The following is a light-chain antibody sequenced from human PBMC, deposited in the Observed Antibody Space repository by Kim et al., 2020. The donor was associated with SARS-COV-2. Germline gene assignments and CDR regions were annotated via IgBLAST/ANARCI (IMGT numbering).Light chain of an antibody. V-gene: IGKV3-15*01. CDR1: QTVRTN. Sequence: EIVMTQSPATLSVSPGERATLSCRASQTVRTNLVWYQQKPGQAPRVLIGLASNRATGIPARFSGSGSGTDFTLTISSLQSDDVAVYYCQQRNAWPLTFGGGTKVDIK. CDR2: LAS. CDR3: QQRNAWPLT. J-gene: IGKJ4*01.